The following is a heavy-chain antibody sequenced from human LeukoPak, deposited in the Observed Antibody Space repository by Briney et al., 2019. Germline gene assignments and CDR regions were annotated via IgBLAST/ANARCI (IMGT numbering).Heavy chain of an antibody. Sequence: SETLSLTCTVSGGSISGYYWSWIRQPPGKGLEWIGYSYYSGSTYYNPSLKSRVTISVDTSKNQFSLELGVVTAADTAVYHCARGGAFGSGSVYDYWGQGTLVTVSS. CDR2: SYYSGST. CDR3: ARGGAFGSGSVYDY. D-gene: IGHD3-10*01. J-gene: IGHJ4*02. CDR1: GGSISGYY. V-gene: IGHV4-59*01.